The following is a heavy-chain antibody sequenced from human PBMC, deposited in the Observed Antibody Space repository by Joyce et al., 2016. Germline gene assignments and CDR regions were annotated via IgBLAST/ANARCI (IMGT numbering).Heavy chain of an antibody. V-gene: IGHV3-15*01. D-gene: IGHD2-2*03. CDR1: GFTFSHAW. CDR2: ILSKTDGETT. CDR3: TTYTGAALDN. Sequence: EVQLVESGGDLVKPGGSLRLSCAASGFTFSHAWKIWVRQTPGKGLEWVGRILSKTDGETTDYAAPVKGRFTISRDDSKSTLLLQMNSLTTDDTAVYYCTTYTGAALDNWGQGTLVTVSS. J-gene: IGHJ4*02.